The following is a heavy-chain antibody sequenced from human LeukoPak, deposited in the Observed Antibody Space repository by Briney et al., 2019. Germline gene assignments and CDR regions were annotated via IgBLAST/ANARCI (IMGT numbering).Heavy chain of an antibody. CDR1: GGSISSYY. D-gene: IGHD5-12*01. CDR2: IYYSGST. V-gene: IGHV4-59*01. CDR3: ARARGGYPFDY. Sequence: PSETLSLTCTVSGGSISSYYWSWIRQPPGKGLEWIGYIYYSGSTNYNPSLKSRVTISVDTSKNQFSLKLSSVTAADTAVYYCARARGGYPFDYWGQGTPVTVSS. J-gene: IGHJ4*02.